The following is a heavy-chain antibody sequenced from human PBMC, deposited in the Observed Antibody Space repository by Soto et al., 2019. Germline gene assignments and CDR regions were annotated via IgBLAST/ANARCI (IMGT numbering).Heavy chain of an antibody. D-gene: IGHD5-18*01. J-gene: IGHJ4*02. Sequence: GGSLRLSCAASGFTFSSYSMNWVRQAPGKGLEWVSSISSSSSYIYYADSVKGRFTISRDNAKNSLYLQMNSLRAEDTAVYYCARETGYGYYLPPQTYYFDYWGQGTLVTVSS. V-gene: IGHV3-21*01. CDR2: ISSSSSYI. CDR3: ARETGYGYYLPPQTYYFDY. CDR1: GFTFSSYS.